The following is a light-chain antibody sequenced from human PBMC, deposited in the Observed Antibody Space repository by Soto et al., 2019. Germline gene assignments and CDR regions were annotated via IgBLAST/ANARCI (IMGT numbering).Light chain of an antibody. J-gene: IGKJ1*01. V-gene: IGKV1-39*01. CDR3: QQSFSTTWT. CDR1: QTINNY. Sequence: DIQMTQSPSSLSASVGDRVTITCRASQTINNYLNWYQQKPGKAPKLLIYAAASLQSGAPARFSGSGSGTEYTLTITNLQPEDSASYYCQQSFSTTWTFGQGTKVDI. CDR2: AAA.